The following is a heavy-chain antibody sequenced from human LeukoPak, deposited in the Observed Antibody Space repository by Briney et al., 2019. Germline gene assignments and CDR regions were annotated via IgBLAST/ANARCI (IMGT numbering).Heavy chain of an antibody. V-gene: IGHV3-72*01. CDR3: ARGLGGTGARYFDY. CDR2: IRNKANSHTT. J-gene: IGHJ4*02. D-gene: IGHD3/OR15-3a*01. Sequence: GGSLRLSCAASGFTFSSYAMHWVRQAPGKGLEWVGRIRNKANSHTTEYAASVKGRFTISRDAKNSLYLQMNSLKTDDTAVYYCARGLGGTGARYFDYWGQGTLVTVSS. CDR1: GFTFSSYA.